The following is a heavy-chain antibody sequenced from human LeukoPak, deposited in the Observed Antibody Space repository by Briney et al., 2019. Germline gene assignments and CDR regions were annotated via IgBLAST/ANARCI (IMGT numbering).Heavy chain of an antibody. D-gene: IGHD6-13*01. Sequence: GASVKVSCKASGGTFSSYAISWVRQAPGQGLEWMGWMNPNSGNTGYAQKFQGRVTITRNTSISTAYMELSSLRSEDTAVYYCARDIAAENWFDPWGQGTLVTVSS. J-gene: IGHJ5*02. CDR2: MNPNSGNT. CDR1: GGTFSSYA. V-gene: IGHV1-8*03. CDR3: ARDIAAENWFDP.